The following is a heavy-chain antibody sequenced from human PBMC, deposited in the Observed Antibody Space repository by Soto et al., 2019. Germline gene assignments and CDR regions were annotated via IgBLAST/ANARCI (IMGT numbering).Heavy chain of an antibody. CDR1: GFTFSSYG. Sequence: QVQLVESGGGVVQPGRSLRLSCAASGFTFSSYGMHWVRQAPGKRLEWVAVIWYDGSNKYYADSVKGRFTISRDNSKNTLYLQMDSLRAEDTAVYYGARPLRAPGIAVADNSDAFDIWGQGTMVTVSS. D-gene: IGHD6-19*01. V-gene: IGHV3-33*01. CDR2: IWYDGSNK. J-gene: IGHJ3*02. CDR3: ARPLRAPGIAVADNSDAFDI.